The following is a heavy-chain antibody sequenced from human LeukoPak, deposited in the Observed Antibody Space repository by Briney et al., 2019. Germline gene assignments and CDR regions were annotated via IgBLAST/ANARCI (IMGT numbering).Heavy chain of an antibody. CDR1: GGTFSSYA. CDR3: ASTLGYCSGGSCYPWFDP. Sequence: GSSVKVSCKASGGTFSSYAISWVRQAPGQGLEWMGRIIPIFGTANYAQKFQGRVTITTDESTSTAYMELSSLRSEDTAVYYCASTLGYCSGGSCYPWFDPWDQGTLVTVSS. CDR2: IIPIFGTA. J-gene: IGHJ5*02. V-gene: IGHV1-69*05. D-gene: IGHD2-15*01.